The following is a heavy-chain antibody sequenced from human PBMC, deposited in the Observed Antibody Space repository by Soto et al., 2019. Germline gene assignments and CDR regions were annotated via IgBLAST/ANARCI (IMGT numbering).Heavy chain of an antibody. Sequence: QVQLVQSGAEVKMPGSSVRVSCKASGGSFSKYGISWVRQAPGQGLEWMGGIIPMFGIGNYAEKFLGRVTITADESTSTSHMELSSLRSEDTAVYFCASGDRENYSYAMDVWGQGTTVTVSS. D-gene: IGHD1-26*01. V-gene: IGHV1-69*01. CDR3: ASGDRENYSYAMDV. J-gene: IGHJ6*02. CDR1: GGSFSKYG. CDR2: IIPMFGIG.